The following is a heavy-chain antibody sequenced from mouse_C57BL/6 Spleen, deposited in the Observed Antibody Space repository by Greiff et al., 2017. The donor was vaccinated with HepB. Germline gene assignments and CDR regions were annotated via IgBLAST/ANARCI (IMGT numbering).Heavy chain of an antibody. Sequence: VHLVESGPELVKPGASVKLSCKASGYTFTSYDINWVKQRPGQGLEWIGWIYPRDGSTKYNEKFKGKATLTVDTSSSTAYMELHSLTSEDSAVYFCAREEIYSDYYYWGQGTTLTVSS. CDR1: GYTFTSYD. CDR3: AREEIYSDYYY. V-gene: IGHV1-85*01. J-gene: IGHJ2*01. D-gene: IGHD2-13*01. CDR2: IYPRDGST.